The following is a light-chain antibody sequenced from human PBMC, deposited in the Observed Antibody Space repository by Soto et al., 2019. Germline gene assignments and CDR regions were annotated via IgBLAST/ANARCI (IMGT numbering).Light chain of an antibody. CDR2: GAS. Sequence: EILLTQSPDSLSLSPGDRATLSCRASQSFSSTFFAWYQQKPGQAPRLLIYGASSRATGIPDRFSGSGSGTDFTLTISRLEHEDFAVYYCQQYASSVTFGQGTKVESK. V-gene: IGKV3-20*01. J-gene: IGKJ1*01. CDR3: QQYASSVT. CDR1: QSFSSTF.